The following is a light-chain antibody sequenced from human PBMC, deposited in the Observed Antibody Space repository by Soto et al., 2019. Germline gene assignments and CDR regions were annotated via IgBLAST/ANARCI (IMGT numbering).Light chain of an antibody. Sequence: EIVLTQAPGALSLSPGERATLSCRASQSVSSSYLAWYQQKPGQAPRLLIYGASSRATGNPDRFSGSGSGTDFTLTISRLEPEDFAVYYCQQYRSSPLYTFGQGTKLEIK. CDR3: QQYRSSPLYT. CDR1: QSVSSSY. CDR2: GAS. V-gene: IGKV3-20*01. J-gene: IGKJ2*01.